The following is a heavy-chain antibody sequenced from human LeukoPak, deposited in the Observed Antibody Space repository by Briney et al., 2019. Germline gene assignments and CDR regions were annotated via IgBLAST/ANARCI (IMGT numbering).Heavy chain of an antibody. V-gene: IGHV4-39*07. Sequence: SETLSHLCTVSGGSISSSSYYWGWIRQPPGKGLEWIGSIYYSGSTYYNPSLKSRVTISVDTSKNQFSLKLSSVTAADTAVYFCARGPYSYDSSGAFDIWGQGTMVTVSS. D-gene: IGHD3-22*01. CDR3: ARGPYSYDSSGAFDI. CDR2: IYYSGST. J-gene: IGHJ3*02. CDR1: GGSISSSSYY.